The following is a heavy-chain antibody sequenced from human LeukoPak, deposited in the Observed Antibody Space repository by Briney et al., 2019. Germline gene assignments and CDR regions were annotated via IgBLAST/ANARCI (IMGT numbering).Heavy chain of an antibody. CDR3: AEGYNPYYFDY. J-gene: IGHJ4*02. CDR2: ISYSGST. CDR1: GGSISTYY. Sequence: SETLSLTCTVSGGSISTYYWSWIRQPPGKGLEWIGYISYSGSTNYNPSLKSRVTISIDTSRNQFSLKLNSVTAADTAVYYCAEGYNPYYFDYWGQGALVTVSS. V-gene: IGHV4-59*03. D-gene: IGHD1-14*01.